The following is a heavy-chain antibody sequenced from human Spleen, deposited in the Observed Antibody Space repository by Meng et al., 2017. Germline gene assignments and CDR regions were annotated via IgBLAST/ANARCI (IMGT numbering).Heavy chain of an antibody. J-gene: IGHJ4*02. D-gene: IGHD6-19*01. CDR2: ISQDSNSK. V-gene: IGHV3-30*04. Sequence: GESLKISCAASGFTFSSYAMSWVRQAPGKGLEWVAAISQDSNSKYFADSVKGRFTISRDNSENTVYLQLNSLRPEDTAVYYCAREGLYSSGRCGFFDYWGQGTLVTVSS. CDR3: AREGLYSSGRCGFFDY. CDR1: GFTFSSYA.